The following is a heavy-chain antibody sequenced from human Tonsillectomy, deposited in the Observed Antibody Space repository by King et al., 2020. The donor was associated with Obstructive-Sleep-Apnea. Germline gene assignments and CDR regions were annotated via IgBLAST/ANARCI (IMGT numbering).Heavy chain of an antibody. CDR3: ARGGMTYSRTWTNFDY. V-gene: IGHV3-30*02. Sequence: HVQLVESGGGVVQPGRSLRLSCAASGFNFSNYGMHWVRQAPGKGLEWVAFIRYDGSNKYYAASVKGRFTISRDNSRNTLYLQMNSLRAEDTAVYYCARGGMTYSRTWTNFDYWGQGTLVTVSS. J-gene: IGHJ4*02. CDR1: GFNFSNYG. CDR2: IRYDGSNK. D-gene: IGHD6-13*01.